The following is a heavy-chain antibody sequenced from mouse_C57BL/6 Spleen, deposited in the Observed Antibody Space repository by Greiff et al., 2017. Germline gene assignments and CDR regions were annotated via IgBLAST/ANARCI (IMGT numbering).Heavy chain of an antibody. D-gene: IGHD1-1*01. CDR1: GFTFSDAW. CDR2: IRNKANNHAT. Sequence: DVKLQESGGGLVQPGGSMKLSCAASGFTFSDAWMDWVRQSPEKGLEWVAEIRNKANNHATYYAESVKGRFTISRDDSKSSVYLQMNSLRAEDTGIYYCTRLYYYGSSYDWYFDVWGTGTTVTVSS. V-gene: IGHV6-6*01. CDR3: TRLYYYGSSYDWYFDV. J-gene: IGHJ1*03.